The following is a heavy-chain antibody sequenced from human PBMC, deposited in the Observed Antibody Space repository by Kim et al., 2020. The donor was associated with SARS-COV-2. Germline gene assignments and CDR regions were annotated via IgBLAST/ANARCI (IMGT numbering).Heavy chain of an antibody. CDR3: AETGGGEIDY. Sequence: IANYAQKFQGRVTITADKSTSTAYMELSSLRSEDTAVYYCAETGGGEIDYWGQGTLVTVSS. J-gene: IGHJ4*02. V-gene: IGHV1-69*02. D-gene: IGHD3-10*01. CDR2: IA.